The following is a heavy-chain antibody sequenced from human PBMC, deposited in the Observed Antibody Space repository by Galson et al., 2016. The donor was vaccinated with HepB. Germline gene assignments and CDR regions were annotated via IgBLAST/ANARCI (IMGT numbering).Heavy chain of an antibody. Sequence: SLRLSCAASGFSFSSFAMGWVRQAPGKGLVWVSRINSDGNSIAYADSVRGRFTIARDNAKNTLFLQMDSLRAEDTAVYYCARGTTTAGTLYYGMDVWGQGTTVTVSS. CDR1: GFSFSSFA. D-gene: IGHD6-13*01. V-gene: IGHV3-74*01. J-gene: IGHJ6*02. CDR3: ARGTTTAGTLYYGMDV. CDR2: INSDGNSI.